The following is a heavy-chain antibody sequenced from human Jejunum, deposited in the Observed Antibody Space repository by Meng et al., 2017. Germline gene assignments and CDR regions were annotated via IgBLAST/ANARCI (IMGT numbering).Heavy chain of an antibody. CDR2: IFYSRSA. Sequence: QVQLQESGPGLVKPSQTLSLTCTFSGGSICSGDYSWSWIRQPPGKGLEWIGSIFYSRSASYNPSLKSRVSLSVDRSKNQFSLNLNSVAAADTAVYYCARLTYVRYFDYWGQGTLVTVSS. CDR3: ARLTYVRYFDY. J-gene: IGHJ4*02. V-gene: IGHV4-30-2*03. CDR1: GGSICSGDYS. D-gene: IGHD3-10*02.